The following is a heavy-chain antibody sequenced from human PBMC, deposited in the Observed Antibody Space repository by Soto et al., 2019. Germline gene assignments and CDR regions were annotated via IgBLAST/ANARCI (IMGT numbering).Heavy chain of an antibody. J-gene: IGHJ6*02. CDR1: GFIFSDYT. CDR3: ARDHGGSTWFVGVYYFFGMDV. Sequence: EVQLVESGGDLVQPGGSLRLSCAASGFIFSDYTMTWVRQAPGRGLEFVSHISSSGDAIFYAESVKGRFTVSRDNAKNSLYLQMNSLREDDTAVSFCARDHGGSTWFVGVYYFFGMDVWGQGTAVTVSS. CDR2: ISSSGDAI. D-gene: IGHD6-13*01. V-gene: IGHV3-48*02.